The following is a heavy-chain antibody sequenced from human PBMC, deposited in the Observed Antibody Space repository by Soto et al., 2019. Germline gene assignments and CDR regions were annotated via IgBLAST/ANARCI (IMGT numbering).Heavy chain of an antibody. D-gene: IGHD3-3*01. J-gene: IGHJ6*02. CDR2: IIPIFGTA. V-gene: IGHV1-69*13. Sequence: SVKVSCKAAVGTFGSYAISWLRQAPGQGREWMGGIIPIFGTANYAQKFQGRVTITADESTSTGYMELSSLRSEYTAVYYCARDRGRGLEWLRGYYYYGMDAWGQGATVTVSS. CDR3: ARDRGRGLEWLRGYYYYGMDA. CDR1: VGTFGSYA.